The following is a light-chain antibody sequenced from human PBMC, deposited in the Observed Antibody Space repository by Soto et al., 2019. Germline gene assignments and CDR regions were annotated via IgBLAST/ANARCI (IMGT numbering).Light chain of an antibody. Sequence: DIQMTQSPSTLSASVGDRVNITCRASQRISNWLAWYQQRPGKAPKLLIYDVSSLESGVPSRFSGSGSGTEFTLSISSLQPDDFATYYCQQYNSYSWTFGQGTKVDIK. CDR2: DVS. V-gene: IGKV1-5*01. J-gene: IGKJ1*01. CDR1: QRISNW. CDR3: QQYNSYSWT.